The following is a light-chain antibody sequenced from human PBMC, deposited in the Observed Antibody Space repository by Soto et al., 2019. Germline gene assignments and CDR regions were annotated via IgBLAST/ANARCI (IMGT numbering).Light chain of an antibody. J-gene: IGKJ1*01. CDR1: QSISSW. CDR3: QQYNSYPWT. V-gene: IGKV1-5*01. Sequence: DIQTTQSPPSLSASVGDRVTITCRASQSISSWLAWYQQKPGKAPKLLIYDASSLESGVRLRFGGNRSGKEFTLTIRSLQPDDSATYYCQQYNSYPWTFGQGTKVDIK. CDR2: DAS.